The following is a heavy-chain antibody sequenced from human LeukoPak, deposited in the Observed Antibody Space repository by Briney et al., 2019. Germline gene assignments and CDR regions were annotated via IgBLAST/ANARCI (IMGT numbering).Heavy chain of an antibody. V-gene: IGHV3-21*04. J-gene: IGHJ6*03. D-gene: IGHD3-3*01. CDR1: GFTFSSYS. CDR3: AKAMYYDFWSGYPKGSNYYYYMDV. CDR2: ISTSSSYI. Sequence: GGSLRLSCAASGFTFSSYSMNWVRQAPGKGLEWVSSISTSSSYIYYADSVKGRFTISRDNSKNTQYLQMNSLRAEDTAVYYCAKAMYYDFWSGYPKGSNYYYYMDVRGKGTTVTVSS.